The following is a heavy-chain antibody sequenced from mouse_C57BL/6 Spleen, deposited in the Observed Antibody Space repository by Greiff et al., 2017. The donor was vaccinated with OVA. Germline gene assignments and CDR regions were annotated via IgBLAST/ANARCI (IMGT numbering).Heavy chain of an antibody. V-gene: IGHV1-59*01. Sequence: QVQLQQPGAELVRPGTSVKLSCKASGYTFTSYWMHWVKQRPGQGLEWIGVIDPSDSYTNYNQKFKGKATLTVETSSSTAYMQLSSLTSEDSAVYYCAGSNSYYFDYWGQGTTLTVSS. J-gene: IGHJ2*01. D-gene: IGHD2-5*01. CDR3: AGSNSYYFDY. CDR1: GYTFTSYW. CDR2: IDPSDSYT.